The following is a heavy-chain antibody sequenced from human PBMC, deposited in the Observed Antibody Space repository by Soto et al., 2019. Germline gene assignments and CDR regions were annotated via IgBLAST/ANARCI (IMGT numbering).Heavy chain of an antibody. CDR2: ISGSGGST. CDR1: GFTFSSYA. Sequence: PGGSLRLSCAASGFTFSSYAMSWVRQAPGKGLEWVSAISGSGGSTYYADSVKGRFTISRDNSKNTLYLQMNSLRAEDTAVYYCAKDLRIQLWFTKVTTKFGYWGQGTLVTVSS. J-gene: IGHJ4*02. V-gene: IGHV3-23*01. CDR3: AKDLRIQLWFTKVTTKFGY. D-gene: IGHD5-18*01.